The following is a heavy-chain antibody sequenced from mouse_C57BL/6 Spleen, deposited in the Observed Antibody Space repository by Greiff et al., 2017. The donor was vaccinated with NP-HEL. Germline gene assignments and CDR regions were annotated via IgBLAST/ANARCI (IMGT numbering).Heavy chain of an antibody. D-gene: IGHD1-1*01. CDR2: IDPNSGGT. J-gene: IGHJ3*01. Sequence: VQLQQPGAELVKPGASVKLSCKASGYTFTSYWMHWVKQRPGRGLEWIGRIDPNSGGTKYNEKFKSKATLTVDKPSSTAYMQLSSLTSEDSAVYYCARDYYGSSYEGVWFAYWGQGTLVTVSA. V-gene: IGHV1-72*01. CDR1: GYTFTSYW. CDR3: ARDYYGSSYEGVWFAY.